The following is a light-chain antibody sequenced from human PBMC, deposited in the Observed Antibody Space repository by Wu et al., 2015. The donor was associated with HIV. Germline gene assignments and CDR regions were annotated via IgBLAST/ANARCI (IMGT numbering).Light chain of an antibody. Sequence: SCRASQSVSSNLAWIQQKPGQAPRLLIYGASTRATGIPARFSGSGSGTEFTLTISSLQSEDFAVYYCQQYNNWPPMYSFGQGTKLEIK. V-gene: IGKV3-15*01. CDR1: QSVSSN. J-gene: IGKJ2*03. CDR3: QQYNNWPPMYS. CDR2: GAS.